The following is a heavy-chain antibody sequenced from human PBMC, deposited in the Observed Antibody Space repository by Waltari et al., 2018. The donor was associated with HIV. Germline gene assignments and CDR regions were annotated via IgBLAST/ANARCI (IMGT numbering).Heavy chain of an antibody. CDR2: ICKKSSTI. Sequence: EEQLVESGGGLVQPGGSLRLSCEGSGFNLSSYNINWVRQAPDSRLEWISFICKKSSTILYAGSVKGGFIVTRDNDKNSVYLQMNNLRAEVTAIYYCSGKLHNSSASYSSWGPGSMVTVSS. D-gene: IGHD3-22*01. CDR1: GFNLSSYN. J-gene: IGHJ4*02. V-gene: IGHV3-48*04. CDR3: SGKLHNSSASYSS.